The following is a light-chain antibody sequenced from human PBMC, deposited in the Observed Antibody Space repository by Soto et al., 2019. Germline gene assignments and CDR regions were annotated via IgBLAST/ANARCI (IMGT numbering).Light chain of an antibody. CDR1: QSVNSN. J-gene: IGKJ2*01. Sequence: EIVMTQSPAILSVSPGERATLSCRASQSVNSNLAWYQQKPGQAPRLLIFHASTRAIGLPARFSGSGSGTEFTLTISSLQSEDFAVYYCQQYNNWRTFGQGTKVDNK. V-gene: IGKV3-15*01. CDR2: HAS. CDR3: QQYNNWRT.